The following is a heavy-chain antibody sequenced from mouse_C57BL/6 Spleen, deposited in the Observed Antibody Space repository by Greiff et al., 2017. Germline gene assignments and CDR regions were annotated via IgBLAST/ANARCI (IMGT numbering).Heavy chain of an antibody. J-gene: IGHJ2*01. D-gene: IGHD1-1*01. CDR1: GFTFSSYA. V-gene: IGHV5-4*03. Sequence: DVKLVESGGGLVKPGGSLKLSCAASGFTFSSYAMSWVRQTPEKRLEWVATISDGGSYTYYPDNVKGRFTISRDNAKNNLYLQMSHLKSEDTAMYYCARERGYGSSYNFDYWGQGTTLTVSS. CDR2: ISDGGSYT. CDR3: ARERGYGSSYNFDY.